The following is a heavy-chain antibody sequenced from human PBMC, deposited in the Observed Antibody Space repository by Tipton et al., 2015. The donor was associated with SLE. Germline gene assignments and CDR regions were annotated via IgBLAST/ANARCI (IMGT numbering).Heavy chain of an antibody. J-gene: IGHJ4*02. Sequence: TLSLTCTVSGGSISNYYWSWIRQPPGKGLEWIGYIYYSGSTNYNPSLKSRVTISVDTSKNQFSLKLSSVTATDTAVYYCARFGSSGCFDYWGQGTLVTVSS. V-gene: IGHV4-59*01. CDR3: ARFGSSGCFDY. CDR1: GGSISNYY. D-gene: IGHD6-19*01. CDR2: IYYSGST.